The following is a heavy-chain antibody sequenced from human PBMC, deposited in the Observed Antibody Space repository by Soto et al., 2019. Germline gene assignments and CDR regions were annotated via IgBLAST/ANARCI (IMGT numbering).Heavy chain of an antibody. CDR1: GYTFTGYY. V-gene: IGHV1-2*04. J-gene: IGHJ4*02. D-gene: IGHD6-19*01. CDR2: INPNSGGT. CDR3: ARGAAVAPPGLFDY. Sequence: ASVKVSCKASGYTFTGYYMHWVRQAPGQGLEWMGWINPNSGGTNYAQKFQGWVTMTRDTSISTAYMELSRLRSDDTAVYYCARGAAVAPPGLFDYWGQGTLVTVSS.